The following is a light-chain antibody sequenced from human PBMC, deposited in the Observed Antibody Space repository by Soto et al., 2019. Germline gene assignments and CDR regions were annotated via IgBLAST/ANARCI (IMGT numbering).Light chain of an antibody. Sequence: IQMTQSPSSLSASVGDRVTITCRASQDINIYLAWFQQKPGKAPKSLIFGASSLQSGVPTNFSGSGSGTDFTLTISSLQPEDSATYYCQQYITHPYTFGQGTKVDIK. CDR2: GAS. CDR1: QDINIY. V-gene: IGKV1-16*02. J-gene: IGKJ2*01. CDR3: QQYITHPYT.